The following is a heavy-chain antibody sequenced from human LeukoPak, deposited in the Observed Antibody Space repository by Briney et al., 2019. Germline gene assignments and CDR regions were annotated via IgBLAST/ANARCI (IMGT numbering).Heavy chain of an antibody. J-gene: IGHJ3*02. CDR1: GFTFSSYW. V-gene: IGHV3-7*01. D-gene: IGHD6-13*01. CDR3: ARVRSSSWYRAAFDI. CDR2: IKQDGSEK. Sequence: PGGSLRLSCAASGFTFSSYWMSWVRQAPGKGLEWVANIKQDGSEKYYVDSVKGRFTISRDNAKNSRYLQMNSLRAEDTAVYYCARVRSSSWYRAAFDIWGQGTMVTVSS.